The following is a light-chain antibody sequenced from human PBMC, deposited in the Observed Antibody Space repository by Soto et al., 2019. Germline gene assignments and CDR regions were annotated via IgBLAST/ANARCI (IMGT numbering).Light chain of an antibody. CDR2: GND. Sequence: QSVLTQPPSASGTPGQRVTISCSGSNSSVGNNTVNWYQQFPGTSPRLLIEGNDQRPSGVPDRFSGSKSGTSASLAITGLQAEDEADYYCQSYDSSLSAVFGGGTQLTVL. CDR1: NSSVGNNT. CDR3: QSYDSSLSAV. J-gene: IGLJ7*01. V-gene: IGLV1-44*01.